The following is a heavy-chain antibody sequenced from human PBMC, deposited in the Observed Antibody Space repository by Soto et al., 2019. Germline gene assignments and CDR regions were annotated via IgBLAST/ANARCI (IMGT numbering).Heavy chain of an antibody. V-gene: IGHV4-59*08. J-gene: IGHJ4*02. D-gene: IGHD4-17*01. CDR3: ARRVELHDYGDYEGGWYFDY. Sequence: QVQLQESGPGLVKPSETLSLTCTVSGGSISSYYWSWIRQPPGKGLEWIGYIYYSGSTNYNPSLKCRVTISVDTSKNQFSLKLSSVTAADTDVYYCARRVELHDYGDYEGGWYFDYWGQGTLVTVSS. CDR1: GGSISSYY. CDR2: IYYSGST.